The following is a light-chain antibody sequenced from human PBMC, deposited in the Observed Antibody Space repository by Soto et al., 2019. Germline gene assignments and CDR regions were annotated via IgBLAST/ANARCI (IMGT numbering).Light chain of an antibody. V-gene: IGLV2-8*01. Sequence: QSALTQPPSASGSPGQSVTISCTGTTSDIGAYNYVSWYQQRPGKAPKLIIYEVTRRPSGVPDRIFGSKSGNTASLTVSGLQAEDEGDYYCSSYASGNNLVFGGGTKLTVL. CDR1: TSDIGAYNY. CDR3: SSYASGNNLV. CDR2: EVT. J-gene: IGLJ2*01.